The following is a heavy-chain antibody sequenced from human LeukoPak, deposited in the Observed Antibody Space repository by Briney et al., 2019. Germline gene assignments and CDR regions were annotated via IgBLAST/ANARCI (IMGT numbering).Heavy chain of an antibody. CDR2: INPSGGST. CDR3: ARDTHCSSTSCYGLMGY. Sequence: GASVKVSCKASGYTFTSYYMHWVRQAPGQGLEWMGIINPSGGSTAYAQKFQSRVTMTRNTSTSTAYMELRSLRSDDTAVYYCARDTHCSSTSCYGLMGYWGQGPLVTVSS. D-gene: IGHD2-2*01. V-gene: IGHV1-46*01. J-gene: IGHJ4*02. CDR1: GYTFTSYY.